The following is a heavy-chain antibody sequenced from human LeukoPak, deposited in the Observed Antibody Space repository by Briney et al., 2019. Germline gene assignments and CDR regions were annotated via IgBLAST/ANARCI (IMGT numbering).Heavy chain of an antibody. CDR3: ARDPGSSSFDY. J-gene: IGHJ4*02. D-gene: IGHD6-13*01. CDR1: TFTFSTYW. Sequence: GGSLGLSCAACTFTFSTYWMTWVRQAPGKGPEFVANINQDGSVKNYVDSVKGRFTISRDNAKNSLYLQMNSLRADDTAVYYCARDPGSSSFDYWGQGTLVTVSS. CDR2: INQDGSVK. V-gene: IGHV3-7*01.